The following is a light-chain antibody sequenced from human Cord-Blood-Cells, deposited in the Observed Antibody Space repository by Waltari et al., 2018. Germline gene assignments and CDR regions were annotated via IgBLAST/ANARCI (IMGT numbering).Light chain of an antibody. V-gene: IGLV2-14*01. J-gene: IGLJ1*01. CDR1: RSDCGGYNK. CDR2: EVS. CDR3: SSYTSSSTLV. Sequence: QSALPQPAAVAGPPVQSILIPSPGARSDCGGYNKISCYQQHPGKAPKLMIYEVSNRPSGVSNRFSGSKSGNTASLTISGLQAEDEADYYCSSYTSSSTLVFGTGTKVTVL.